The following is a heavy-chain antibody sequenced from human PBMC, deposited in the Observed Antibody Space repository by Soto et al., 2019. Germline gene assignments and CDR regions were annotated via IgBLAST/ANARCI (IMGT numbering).Heavy chain of an antibody. Sequence: EVQLVESGGGLVQPGRSLRLSCAASGFTFDDYAMHWVRQAPGKGLEWVSGISWNSGSIGYADSVKGRFTISRDNAKNSLYLQMNSLRAEDTALYYCAKSGGYCSGGSCYSGPYYYYYMDVWGKGTTVTVSS. CDR1: GFTFDDYA. V-gene: IGHV3-9*01. D-gene: IGHD2-15*01. J-gene: IGHJ6*03. CDR2: ISWNSGSI. CDR3: AKSGGYCSGGSCYSGPYYYYYMDV.